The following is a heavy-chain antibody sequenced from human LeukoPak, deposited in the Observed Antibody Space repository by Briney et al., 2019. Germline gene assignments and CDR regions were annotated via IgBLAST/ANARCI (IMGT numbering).Heavy chain of an antibody. CDR3: ATRYCSSTSCYAEYFQH. D-gene: IGHD2-2*01. V-gene: IGHV1-2*02. Sequence: ASVKVSCKASGYTFTGYYMHWVRQAPGQGLEWMGWINPNSGGTNYAQKFQGRVTMTRDTSISTAYMGLSRLRSDDTAVYYCATRYCSSTSCYAEYFQHWGQGTLVTVSS. CDR1: GYTFTGYY. CDR2: INPNSGGT. J-gene: IGHJ1*01.